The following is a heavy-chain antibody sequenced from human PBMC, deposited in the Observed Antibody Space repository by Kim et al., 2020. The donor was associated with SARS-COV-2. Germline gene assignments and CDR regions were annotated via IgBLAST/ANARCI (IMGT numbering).Heavy chain of an antibody. CDR1: GFTFSSYA. D-gene: IGHD3-3*01. CDR2: ISGSGGST. Sequence: GGSLRLSCAASGFTFSSYAMSWVRQAPGKGLEWVSAISGSGGSTYYADSVKGRFTISRDNSKNTLYLQMNSLRAEDTAVYYCAKTPYYDFWSGAKPTGTVNYYYMDVWGKGTTVTVSS. CDR3: AKTPYYDFWSGAKPTGTVNYYYMDV. J-gene: IGHJ6*03. V-gene: IGHV3-23*01.